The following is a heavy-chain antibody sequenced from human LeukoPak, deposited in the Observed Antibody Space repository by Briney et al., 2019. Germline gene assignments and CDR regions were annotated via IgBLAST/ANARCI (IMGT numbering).Heavy chain of an antibody. D-gene: IGHD6-6*01. CDR2: INHSGST. CDR3: ARAIAARPRLRYSSSPFDY. J-gene: IGHJ4*02. Sequence: SETLSLTCAVYGGSFSGYYWSWIRQPPGKGLEWIGEINHSGSTNYNPSLKSRVTISVDTSKNQFSLKLSSVTAADTAVDYCARAIAARPRLRYSSSPFDYWGQRTLVTVSS. CDR1: GGSFSGYY. V-gene: IGHV4-34*01.